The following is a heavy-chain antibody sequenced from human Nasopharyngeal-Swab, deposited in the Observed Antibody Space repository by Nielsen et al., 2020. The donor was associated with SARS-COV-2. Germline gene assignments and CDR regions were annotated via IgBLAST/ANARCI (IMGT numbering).Heavy chain of an antibody. J-gene: IGHJ5*02. CDR1: GYTFTSYA. Sequence: ASVKVSCKASGYTFTSYAMHWVRQAPGQRLEWMGWINAGNGNTKYSQKFQGRVTITRDTSASTAYMELSSLRSEDTAVYYCARGGMVRGVSYNWFDPWGQGTLATVSS. D-gene: IGHD3-10*01. CDR2: INAGNGNT. CDR3: ARGGMVRGVSYNWFDP. V-gene: IGHV1-3*01.